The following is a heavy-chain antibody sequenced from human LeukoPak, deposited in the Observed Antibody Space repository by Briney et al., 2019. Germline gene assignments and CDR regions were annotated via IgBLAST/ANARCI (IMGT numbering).Heavy chain of an antibody. CDR2: IYPGDSDT. CDR3: ARHLGATVNTLYYFDY. Sequence: GESLKISCKGSGYSFTSYWIGWVRQMPGKGLEWMGIIYPGDSDTRYSPSFQGQVTISADKSISTAYLQWSSLKASDTAMYYCARHLGATVNTLYYFDYWGQGTLVTVSS. J-gene: IGHJ4*02. CDR1: GYSFTSYW. D-gene: IGHD4-17*01. V-gene: IGHV5-51*01.